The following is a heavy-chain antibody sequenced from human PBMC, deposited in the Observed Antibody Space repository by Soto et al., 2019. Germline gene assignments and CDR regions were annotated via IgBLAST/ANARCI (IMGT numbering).Heavy chain of an antibody. J-gene: IGHJ6*03. D-gene: IGHD2-15*01. CDR1: GYTLTELS. CDR3: AARGGRDSYMDV. Sequence: ASVKVSCKVSGYTLTELSMHWVRQAPGKGLEWMGGFDPEDGETIYAQKFQGRVTMTEDTSTDTAYMELSSLRSDDTAVYYCAARGGRDSYMDVWGKGTTVTVSS. CDR2: FDPEDGET. V-gene: IGHV1-24*01.